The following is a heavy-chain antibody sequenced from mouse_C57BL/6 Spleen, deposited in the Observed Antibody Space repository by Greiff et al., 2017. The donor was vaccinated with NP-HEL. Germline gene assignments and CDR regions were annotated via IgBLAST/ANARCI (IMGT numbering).Heavy chain of an antibody. D-gene: IGHD1-1*01. CDR1: GFSFNTYA. CDR3: VSLTTVVATTPY. Sequence: EVKLVESGGGLVQPKGSLKLSCAASGFSFNTYAMNWVRQAPGKGLEWVARIRSKSNNYATYYADSVKDRFTISRDDSESMLYLQMNNLKTEDTAMYYCVSLTTVVATTPYWGQGTLVTVSA. V-gene: IGHV10-1*01. CDR2: IRSKSNNYAT. J-gene: IGHJ3*01.